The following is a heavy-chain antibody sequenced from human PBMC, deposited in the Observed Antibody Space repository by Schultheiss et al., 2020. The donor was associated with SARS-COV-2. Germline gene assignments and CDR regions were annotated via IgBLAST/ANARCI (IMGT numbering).Heavy chain of an antibody. CDR2: IYHSGST. D-gene: IGHD5-12*01. J-gene: IGHJ4*02. CDR3: ARGGYSGYDYMGY. Sequence: SETLSLTCAVYGGSFSGYYWSWIRQPPGKGLEWIGYIYHSGSTYYNPSLKSRVTISVDTSKNQFSLKLSSVTAADTAVYYCARGGYSGYDYMGYWGQGTLVTVSS. V-gene: IGHV4-34*01. CDR1: GGSFSGYY.